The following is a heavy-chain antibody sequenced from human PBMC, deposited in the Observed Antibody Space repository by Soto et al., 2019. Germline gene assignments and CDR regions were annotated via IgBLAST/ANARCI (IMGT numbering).Heavy chain of an antibody. J-gene: IGHJ4*02. Sequence: QVQLVQSGAEVKKPGSSAKVSCKASGGTFSSYAISWVRQAPGQGLEWMGGIIPIFGTANYAQKFQGRVTINADESTSTAYMELRSLRSEDTAVYYCASPGYSYGRDYFDYWGQGTLVTVSS. CDR3: ASPGYSYGRDYFDY. CDR1: GGTFSSYA. V-gene: IGHV1-69*01. D-gene: IGHD5-18*01. CDR2: IIPIFGTA.